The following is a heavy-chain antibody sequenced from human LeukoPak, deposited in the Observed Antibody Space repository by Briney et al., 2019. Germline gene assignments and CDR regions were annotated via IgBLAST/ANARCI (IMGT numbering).Heavy chain of an antibody. J-gene: IGHJ4*02. D-gene: IGHD6-13*01. CDR3: ARSLPYGTTWYGRSDF. CDR1: GFPFNAYW. Sequence: GGSLRLSCAASGFPFNAYWMTWVRQAPGKGLEWVANIRQDGDTKYYADSVKGRFTISRDNAMNSLYLQMNSLRAEDTAIYYCARSLPYGTTWYGRSDFWGQGTLVTVSS. CDR2: IRQDGDTK. V-gene: IGHV3-7*03.